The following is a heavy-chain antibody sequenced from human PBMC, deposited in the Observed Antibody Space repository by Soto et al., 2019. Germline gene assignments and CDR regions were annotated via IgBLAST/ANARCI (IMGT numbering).Heavy chain of an antibody. CDR3: ARDHSGIVATNLGY. D-gene: IGHD5-12*01. Sequence: QVQLVQSGAEVKKPGASVKVSCKASGYTFTSYAMHWVRQAPGQRLEWMGWINAGNGNTKYSQKLQGRVTITRDTSASTAYMELSSLRSEDTAVYYCARDHSGIVATNLGYWGQGTLVIVSS. CDR1: GYTFTSYA. V-gene: IGHV1-3*01. CDR2: INAGNGNT. J-gene: IGHJ4*02.